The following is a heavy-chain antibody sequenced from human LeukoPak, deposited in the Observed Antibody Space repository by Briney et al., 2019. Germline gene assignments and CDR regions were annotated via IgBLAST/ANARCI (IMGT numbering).Heavy chain of an antibody. CDR3: ARVSVGRYYFDN. CDR2: SKGSTT. D-gene: IGHD3-3*02. Sequence: SKGSTTTYADSVKGRFTISRDSAKNTLYLQMNSLRAEDTAVYYCARVSVGRYYFDNWGQGTPVTVS. V-gene: IGHV3-74*01. J-gene: IGHJ4*02.